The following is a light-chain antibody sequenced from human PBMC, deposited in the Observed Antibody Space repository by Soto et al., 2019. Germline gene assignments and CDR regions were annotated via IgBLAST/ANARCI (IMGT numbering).Light chain of an antibody. J-gene: IGKJ1*01. V-gene: IGKV3-20*01. CDR3: RQYVSSPWA. CDR1: ESIGGNF. Sequence: EIVFTQSPASLSLSPGEGATLSCRASESIGGNFLAWYQQRRGQAPRLLIHGASNRATGIPDRFSGSGSETDFTLTISRLEPEDFAVYYCRQYVSSPWAFGQGTKVDIK. CDR2: GAS.